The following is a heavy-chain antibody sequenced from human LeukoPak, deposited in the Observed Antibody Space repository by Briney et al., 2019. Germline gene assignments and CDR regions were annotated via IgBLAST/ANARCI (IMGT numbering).Heavy chain of an antibody. D-gene: IGHD5-24*01. Sequence: EASVKVSCKSSGYTFTGYYMHWVRQAPGQGLEWMGWINPNSGGTNYAQKFQGRVTMTRDTSISTAYMELSRLRSDDTAVYYCASRDGPQGGFDYWGQGTLVTVSS. J-gene: IGHJ4*02. V-gene: IGHV1-2*02. CDR3: ASRDGPQGGFDY. CDR2: INPNSGGT. CDR1: GYTFTGYY.